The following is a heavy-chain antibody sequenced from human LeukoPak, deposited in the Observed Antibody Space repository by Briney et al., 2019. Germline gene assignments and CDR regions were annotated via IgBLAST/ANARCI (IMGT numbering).Heavy chain of an antibody. J-gene: IGHJ3*02. CDR2: IYTSGST. Sequence: PSETLSLTCTVSGGSISSYYWSWIRQPAGKGLEWIGRIYTSGSTNYNPSLKSRVTMSVDTSKNQFSLKLSSVTAADTAVYYCARVELGGKDDAFDIWGQGTMVTVSS. CDR1: GGSISSYY. V-gene: IGHV4-4*07. D-gene: IGHD3-16*01. CDR3: ARVELGGKDDAFDI.